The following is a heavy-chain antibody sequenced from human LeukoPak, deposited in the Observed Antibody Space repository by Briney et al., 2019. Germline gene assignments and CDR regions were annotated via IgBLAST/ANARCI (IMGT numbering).Heavy chain of an antibody. J-gene: IGHJ4*02. CDR3: AREPLGAGQYYFDS. D-gene: IGHD6-19*01. CDR1: GFNFNSYW. CDR2: INIDGSTT. Sequence: AGGSLRLSCAASGFNFNSYWMHWVRQPPGKGLVWVSRINIDGSTTKDADSVQGRFTISRDNAKNTLYLQMNSLRAEDTAVYFCAREPLGAGQYYFDSWGQGTLVTVSS. V-gene: IGHV3-74*03.